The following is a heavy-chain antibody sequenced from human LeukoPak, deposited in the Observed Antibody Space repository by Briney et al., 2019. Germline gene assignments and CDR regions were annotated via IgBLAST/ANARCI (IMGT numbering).Heavy chain of an antibody. CDR3: ARDQGSYGGEYYFDY. Sequence: GGSLRLSCAASGFTFSSYSMNWVRQAPGKGLEWVSYISSSSTIYYADSVKGRFTISRDNAKNSLYLQMNSLRDEDTAVYYCARDQGSYGGEYYFDYWGQGTLVTVSS. CDR1: GFTFSSYS. V-gene: IGHV3-48*02. J-gene: IGHJ4*02. D-gene: IGHD4-23*01. CDR2: ISSSSTI.